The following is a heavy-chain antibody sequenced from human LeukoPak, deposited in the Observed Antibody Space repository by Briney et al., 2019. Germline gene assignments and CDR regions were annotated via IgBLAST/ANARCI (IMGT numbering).Heavy chain of an antibody. CDR2: IYYTGST. CDR1: GGSISSHY. Sequence: SETLSLTCTVSGGSISSHYWSWVRQPPGNGLEWIGYIYYTGSTNYNPSLKSRVAMSVDTSKNQLSLKLTSVTAADTAVYYCGRSFRTPGIHHYYMDVWGTGTTVTVSS. J-gene: IGHJ6*03. D-gene: IGHD6-13*01. CDR3: GRSFRTPGIHHYYMDV. V-gene: IGHV4-59*11.